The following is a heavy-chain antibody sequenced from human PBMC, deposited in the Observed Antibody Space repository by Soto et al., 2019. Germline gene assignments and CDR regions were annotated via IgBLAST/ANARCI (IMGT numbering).Heavy chain of an antibody. CDR2: IIPIFGTA. CDR3: ARAQWLVLESRFDP. V-gene: IGHV1-69*13. CDR1: GGTFGSYA. Sequence: SVKVSCKASGGTFGSYASRWVRQAPGQGLEWMGGIIPIFGTANYAQKFQGRVTITADESTSTAYMELSSLRSEDTAVYYCARAQWLVLESRFDPWGQGTLVTVSS. J-gene: IGHJ5*02. D-gene: IGHD6-19*01.